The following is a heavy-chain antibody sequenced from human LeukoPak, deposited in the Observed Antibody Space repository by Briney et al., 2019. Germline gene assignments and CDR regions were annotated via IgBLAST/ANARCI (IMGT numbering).Heavy chain of an antibody. Sequence: ASVKVSCKASGYTFTGYYMHWVRQAPGQGLEWMGRINPNSGGTNYAQKFQGRVTMTRDTSISTAYMELSRLTSDDTAVYYCARAQSWSYGSGSYEAYYYYYGMDVWGQGTTVTVSS. CDR2: INPNSGGT. V-gene: IGHV1-2*06. CDR3: ARAQSWSYGSGSYEAYYYYYGMDV. J-gene: IGHJ6*02. D-gene: IGHD3-10*01. CDR1: GYTFTGYY.